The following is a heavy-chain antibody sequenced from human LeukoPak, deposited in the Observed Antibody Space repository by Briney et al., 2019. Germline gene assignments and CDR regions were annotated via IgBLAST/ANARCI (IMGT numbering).Heavy chain of an antibody. V-gene: IGHV4-30-2*01. CDR2: IYHSGST. Sequence: SETLSLTCTVSGGSISSGGYYWSWIRQPPGKGLEWIGYIYHSGSTYYNPSLKSRVTISVDRSKNQFSLKLSSVTAADTAVYYCAREIAVDSWFDPWGQGTLVTVSS. CDR3: AREIAVDSWFDP. CDR1: GGSISSGGYY. J-gene: IGHJ5*02. D-gene: IGHD6-19*01.